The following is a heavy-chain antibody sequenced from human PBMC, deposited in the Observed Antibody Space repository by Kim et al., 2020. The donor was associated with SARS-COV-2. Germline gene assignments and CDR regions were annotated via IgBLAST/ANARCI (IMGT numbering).Heavy chain of an antibody. D-gene: IGHD1-26*01. V-gene: IGHV3-48*02. J-gene: IGHJ4*02. Sequence: YADSVKGRFSISRDKAKNSLYQQMNRLGDDDTAVYYCARDGGSFYYFDYWGQETLVTVSS. CDR3: ARDGGSFYYFDY.